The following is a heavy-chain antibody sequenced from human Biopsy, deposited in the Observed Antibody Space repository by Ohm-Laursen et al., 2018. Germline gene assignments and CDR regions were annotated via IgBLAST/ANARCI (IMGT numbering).Heavy chain of an antibody. J-gene: IGHJ3*02. Sequence: PGTLSLTCSVSGGSMTGYEWSWIRLAPGTGLEWIGYIYYSGGTKYNPSLASRVTFSVDMSKSQFSLKLYSVTAADTAVYDCARVEAGTYDALDIWGQGTLVAVSA. CDR2: IYYSGGT. CDR1: GGSMTGYE. D-gene: IGHD1-26*01. V-gene: IGHV4-59*01. CDR3: ARVEAGTYDALDI.